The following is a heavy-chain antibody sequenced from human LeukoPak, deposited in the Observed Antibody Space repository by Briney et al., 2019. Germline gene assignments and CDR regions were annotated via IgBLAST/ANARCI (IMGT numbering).Heavy chain of an antibody. J-gene: IGHJ4*02. CDR2: IAFDGNKK. D-gene: IGHD5-12*01. V-gene: IGHV3-30*04. Sequence: GRSLRLSCAASGFTFSRYATHWVRQAPGKWPEWVAVIAFDGNKKYYADSVKGRFTISRDNSRNTLSLQMNSLRVGDTAVYFCARDDSDVDMAAAIYREGDYFDSWGQGTLVTVSS. CDR3: ARDDSDVDMAAAIYREGDYFDS. CDR1: GFTFSRYA.